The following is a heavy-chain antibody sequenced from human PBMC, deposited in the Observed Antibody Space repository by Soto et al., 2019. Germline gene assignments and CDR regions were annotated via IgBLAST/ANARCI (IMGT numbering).Heavy chain of an antibody. Sequence: QVQLVQSGAEVKKPGSSVKVSCKASGGIFSTYAISWLRQAPGQGLEWMGGIIPIFGTPNYAQRFQARVTITADECTSTAYMELSRLRSEDTAVYYCARDRDDYGSGNYYNRIDFWGQGTLVTVSS. CDR1: GGIFSTYA. CDR2: IIPIFGTP. CDR3: ARDRDDYGSGNYYNRIDF. D-gene: IGHD3-10*01. V-gene: IGHV1-69*01. J-gene: IGHJ4*02.